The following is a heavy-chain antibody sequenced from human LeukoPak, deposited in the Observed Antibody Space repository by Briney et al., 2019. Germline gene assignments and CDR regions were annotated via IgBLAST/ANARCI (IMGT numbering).Heavy chain of an antibody. CDR2: IYYSGST. V-gene: IGHV4-39*07. Sequence: SETLSLTCTVSGGSISSSSYYWGWIRQPPGKGLEWIGSIYYSGSTYYNPSPKSRVTISVDTSKNQFSLKLSSVTAADTAVYYCARSGYDFDSYFDYWGQGTLVTVSS. CDR3: ARSGYDFDSYFDY. CDR1: GGSISSSSYY. D-gene: IGHD5-12*01. J-gene: IGHJ4*02.